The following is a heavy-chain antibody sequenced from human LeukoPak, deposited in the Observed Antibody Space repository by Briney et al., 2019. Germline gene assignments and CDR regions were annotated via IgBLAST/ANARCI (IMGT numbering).Heavy chain of an antibody. V-gene: IGHV4-34*01. J-gene: IGHJ5*02. CDR2: INHSGST. Sequence: KPSETLSLTCAVYGGSFSGYYWSWIRQPPGKGLEWIGEINHSGSTNYNPSLKSRVTISVDTSKNQFSLKLSSVTAADTAVYYCASITMVRGVITWGQGTLVTVSS. CDR1: GGSFSGYY. D-gene: IGHD3-10*01. CDR3: ASITMVRGVIT.